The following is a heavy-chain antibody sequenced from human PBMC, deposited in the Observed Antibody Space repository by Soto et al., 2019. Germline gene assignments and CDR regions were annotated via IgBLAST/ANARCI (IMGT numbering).Heavy chain of an antibody. J-gene: IGHJ4*02. D-gene: IGHD6-19*01. CDR1: GFTFSDYA. CDR2: VSHDGRNT. Sequence: VQLVESGGGVVQPGRSLRLSCAASGFTFSDYAMHWVRQAPGKGLEWVAVVSHDGRNTHYAVSVKGRFTISRDSSKNTVSLEITILRAEDTAVYYCAKGGRQWLVTSDFNYWGQGALVTVSS. V-gene: IGHV3-30*18. CDR3: AKGGRQWLVTSDFNY.